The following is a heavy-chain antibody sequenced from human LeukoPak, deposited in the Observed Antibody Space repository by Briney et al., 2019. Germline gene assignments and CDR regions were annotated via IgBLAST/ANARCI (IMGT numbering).Heavy chain of an antibody. Sequence: SVKVSCKASGFTFTSSAMQWVRQARGQRLEWIGWIVVGSGNTNYAQKFQERVTITRDMSTSTAYMELGSLRSEDTAVYYCAADGGRRELPANDAFDIWGQGTMVTVSS. CDR3: AADGGRRELPANDAFDI. D-gene: IGHD1-26*01. J-gene: IGHJ3*02. V-gene: IGHV1-58*02. CDR1: GFTFTSSA. CDR2: IVVGSGNT.